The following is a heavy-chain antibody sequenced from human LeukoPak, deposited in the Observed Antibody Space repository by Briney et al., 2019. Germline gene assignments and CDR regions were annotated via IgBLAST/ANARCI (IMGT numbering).Heavy chain of an antibody. CDR1: GFTFSDYS. J-gene: IGHJ4*02. V-gene: IGHV3-21*01. CDR3: ARGQLVLAY. D-gene: IGHD6-13*01. CDR2: ITSGSSYI. Sequence: PGGSLRLSCAASGFTFSDYSMNWVRQAPGKGLEWVSSITSGSSYIYYADSVKGRFTISRDNAKTSLYLQMNSLRAEDTAVYYCARGQLVLAYWGQGTLVTVSS.